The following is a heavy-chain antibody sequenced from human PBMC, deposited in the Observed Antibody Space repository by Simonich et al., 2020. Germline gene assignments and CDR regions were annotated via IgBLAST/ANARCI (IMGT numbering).Heavy chain of an antibody. J-gene: IGHJ4*02. CDR2: KKQDESEK. CDR3: ARDREVYGSGSYYNY. V-gene: IGHV3-7*01. CDR1: GFTFSSYW. D-gene: IGHD3-10*01. Sequence: VQLVESGGGLVQPGGSLRLSCAASGFTFSSYWMSWVRQAPGKGLEWVTNKKQDESEKYYVDSVKGRFTISRDNAKNSLYLQMNSLRAEDTAVYYCARDREVYGSGSYYNYWGQGTLVTVSS.